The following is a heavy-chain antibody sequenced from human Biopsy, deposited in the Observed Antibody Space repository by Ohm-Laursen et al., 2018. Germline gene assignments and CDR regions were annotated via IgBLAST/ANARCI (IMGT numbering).Heavy chain of an antibody. CDR3: ARDLPYYENSGYGAFDM. CDR1: GGFISTYY. V-gene: IGHV4-4*07. J-gene: IGHJ3*02. D-gene: IGHD3-22*01. Sequence: SDTLSLICIVSGGFISTYYWNWIRQPAGKALEWIGRIYNTGSTNYNPSLQSRVTMSVDTSKNQFSLKMSSVTAADTAVYYCARDLPYYENSGYGAFDMWGQGTMVTVSS. CDR2: IYNTGST.